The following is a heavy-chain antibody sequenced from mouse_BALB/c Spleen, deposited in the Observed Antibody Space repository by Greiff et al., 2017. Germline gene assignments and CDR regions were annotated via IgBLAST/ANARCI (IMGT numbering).Heavy chain of an antibody. CDR1: GFSLTSYG. Sequence: VKLQESGPGLVAPSQSLSITCTVSGFSLTSYGVHWVRQPPGKGLEWLGVIWAGGSTNYNSALMSRLSISKDNSKSQVFLKMNSLQTDDTAMYYCARVGGDGGFAYWGQGTLVTVSA. J-gene: IGHJ3*01. CDR3: ARVGGDGGFAY. CDR2: IWAGGST. V-gene: IGHV2-9*02. D-gene: IGHD3-3*01.